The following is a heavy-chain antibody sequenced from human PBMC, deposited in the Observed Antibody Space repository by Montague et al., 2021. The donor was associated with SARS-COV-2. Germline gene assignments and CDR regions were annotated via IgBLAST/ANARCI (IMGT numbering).Heavy chain of an antibody. Sequence: SETLSLTCTVSGGSISRYYWNWIRQPPGKGLERIAYIYYSGSTNYNPSLKSQVTILVDTSKNQFSLKLSSVTAADTAVYYCARSRENYNILTGYPYYFDYWGQGTLVTVSS. CDR3: ARSRENYNILTGYPYYFDY. CDR2: IYYSGST. V-gene: IGHV4-59*01. CDR1: GGSISRYY. J-gene: IGHJ4*02. D-gene: IGHD3-9*01.